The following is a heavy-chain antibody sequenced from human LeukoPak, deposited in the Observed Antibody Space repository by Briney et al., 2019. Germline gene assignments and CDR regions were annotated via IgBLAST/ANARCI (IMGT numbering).Heavy chain of an antibody. D-gene: IGHD1-26*01. CDR2: VSDDGTSK. CDR3: AVSSLMDP. Sequence: GRSLRLSCVTSGFTFSSYAMHWVRQAPGKGLEWLAVVSDDGTSKYYADSVKGRFTISRDNAKNTLHLQMDSLTVEDTAVYYCAVSSLMDPWGQGTLVTVSS. V-gene: IGHV3-30-3*01. J-gene: IGHJ5*02. CDR1: GFTFSSYA.